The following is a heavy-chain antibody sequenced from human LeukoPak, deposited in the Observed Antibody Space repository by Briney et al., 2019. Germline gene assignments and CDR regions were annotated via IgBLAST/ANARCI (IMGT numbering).Heavy chain of an antibody. CDR3: ALGIFTNFDY. J-gene: IGHJ4*02. V-gene: IGHV3-9*01. CDR2: ISWNSGSI. CDR1: GFTFDDYA. Sequence: GGSLRLSCAASGFTFDDYAMHWVRQAPGKGLEWVSGISWNSGSIGYADAVKGRFTISRDNAKNSLYLQMNSLRAEDTALYYCALGIFTNFDYWGQGTLVTVSS. D-gene: IGHD3-3*01.